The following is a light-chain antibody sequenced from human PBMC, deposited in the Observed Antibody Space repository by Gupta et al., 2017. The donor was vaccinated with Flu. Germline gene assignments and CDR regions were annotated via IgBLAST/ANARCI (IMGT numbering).Light chain of an antibody. CDR1: QSVTKF. V-gene: IGKV1-39*01. Sequence: PSSLSASVGDRVTITGRASQSVTKFLHWYQQKPGKAPRLLIYGASTLQGGVPSRFSGSGSGTDFTLTINSLQPEDFATYYCQQGYSTPQTFGRGTTVEIK. CDR2: GAS. CDR3: QQGYSTPQT. J-gene: IGKJ4*02.